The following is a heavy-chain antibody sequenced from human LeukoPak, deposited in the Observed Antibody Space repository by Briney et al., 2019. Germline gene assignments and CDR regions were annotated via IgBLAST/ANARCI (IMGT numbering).Heavy chain of an antibody. CDR3: ARQKSSGDGWFDP. V-gene: IGHV4-4*09. D-gene: IGHD2-21*01. J-gene: IGHJ5*02. Sequence: PSETLSLTCTVSGGSISSYYWSWIRQPPGRGLEWIGYIYTSGSTNYNPSLKSRVTISVDTSKNQFSLKLSSVTAADTAVYYYARQKSSGDGWFDPWGQGTLVTVSS. CDR1: GGSISSYY. CDR2: IYTSGST.